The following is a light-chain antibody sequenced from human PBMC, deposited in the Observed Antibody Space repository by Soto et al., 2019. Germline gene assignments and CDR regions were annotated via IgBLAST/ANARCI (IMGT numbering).Light chain of an antibody. V-gene: IGKV3-15*01. CDR3: QPYNDWPYT. CDR2: GAS. J-gene: IGKJ2*01. Sequence: EMVMTKSPSTLSVSPGERATLSCRASQSVSSNLAWYQQQPGQAPRLLIFGASTRDTGIPARLSGGGSGTEFTLNISGLQSEDLEVYYCQPYNDWPYTFGQGTQLEI. CDR1: QSVSSN.